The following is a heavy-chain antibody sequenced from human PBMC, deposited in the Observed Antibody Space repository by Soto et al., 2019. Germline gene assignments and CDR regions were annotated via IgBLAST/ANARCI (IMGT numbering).Heavy chain of an antibody. J-gene: IGHJ3*02. V-gene: IGHV4-31*03. Sequence: SETLSLTCTVSGGSISSGGYYWSWIRQHPGKGLEWIGYIYYSGSTYYNPSLKSRVTISVDTSKNQFSLKLSSVTAADTAVYYCANWGRLYSSGWYNAFDIWGQGTMVTVSS. D-gene: IGHD6-19*01. CDR3: ANWGRLYSSGWYNAFDI. CDR2: IYYSGST. CDR1: GGSISSGGYY.